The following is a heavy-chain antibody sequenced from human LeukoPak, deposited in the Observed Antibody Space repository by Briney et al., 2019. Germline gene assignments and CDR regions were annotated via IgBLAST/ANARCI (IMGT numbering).Heavy chain of an antibody. CDR3: AKEKYGTDVGEDAFDI. CDR2: ISGSGGST. V-gene: IGHV3-23*01. CDR1: GCTFSSYA. J-gene: IGHJ3*02. Sequence: GGSLRLSCAASGCTFSSYAMSWVRQPPGKGLEWVSAISGSGGSTYYADSVKGRFTISRDNSKNTLYLQMNSLRAEDTAVYYCAKEKYGTDVGEDAFDIWGQGTMVTVSS. D-gene: IGHD4-17*01.